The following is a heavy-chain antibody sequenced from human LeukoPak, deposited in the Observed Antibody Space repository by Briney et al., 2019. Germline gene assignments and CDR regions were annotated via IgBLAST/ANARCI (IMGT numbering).Heavy chain of an antibody. D-gene: IGHD3-16*01. CDR1: GFTFSNYW. J-gene: IGHJ4*02. CDR3: ARVSYVDEAFDN. V-gene: IGHV3-7*03. CDR2: IRQDGDKR. Sequence: PGGSLRLSCAASGFTFSNYWMTWVRQAPGKGLEWVANIRQDGDKRSYGGSVMGRFAISRDNAENTLYLQLNRLRAEDTALYYCARVSYVDEAFDNWGQGVLVAVSS.